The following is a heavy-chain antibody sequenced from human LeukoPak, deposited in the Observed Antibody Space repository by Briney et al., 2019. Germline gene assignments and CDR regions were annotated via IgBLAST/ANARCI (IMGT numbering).Heavy chain of an antibody. CDR1: GGSFSGYY. CDR3: ARVGRIAAAGRDAFDI. D-gene: IGHD6-13*01. Sequence: SETLSLTCAVYGGSFSGYYWSWIRQPPGKGLEWIGEINHSGSTNYNPSLKSRVTISVDTSKNQFSLKLRSVTAADTAVYYCARVGRIAAAGRDAFDIWGQGTMVTVSS. V-gene: IGHV4-34*01. J-gene: IGHJ3*02. CDR2: INHSGST.